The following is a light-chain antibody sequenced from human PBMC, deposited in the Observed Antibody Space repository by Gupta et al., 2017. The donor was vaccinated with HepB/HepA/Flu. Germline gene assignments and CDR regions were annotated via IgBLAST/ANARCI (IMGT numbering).Light chain of an antibody. CDR1: SSDVGGYNY. Sequence: QSALTQPASVSGSPGQSFTISCTGTSSDVGGYNYVSWYQQHPGKAPKLMIYDVSNRPSGVSNRFSGSKSGNTASLTISGLQAEDEADYYCSSYTSSSTLEGYVFGTGTKVTVL. V-gene: IGLV2-14*03. CDR3: SSYTSSSTLEGYV. CDR2: DVS. J-gene: IGLJ1*01.